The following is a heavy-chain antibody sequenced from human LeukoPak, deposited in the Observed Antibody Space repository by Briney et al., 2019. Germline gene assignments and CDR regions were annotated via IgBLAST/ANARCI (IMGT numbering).Heavy chain of an antibody. CDR1: GFTFSSYG. J-gene: IGHJ4*02. V-gene: IGHV3-30*02. CDR3: ARGPIADY. CDR2: IRYDGSNK. Sequence: GGSLRLSCAASGFTFSSYGMHWVRQAPGKGLEWVAFIRYDGSNKYYADSVKGRFTISRDNAKNSLYLQVNSLRAEDTAVYYCARGPIADYWGQGTLVTVSS.